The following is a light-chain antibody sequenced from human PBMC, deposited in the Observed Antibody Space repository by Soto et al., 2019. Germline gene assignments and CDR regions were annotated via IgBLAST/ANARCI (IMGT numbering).Light chain of an antibody. CDR1: QSVLYSSNNKND. CDR2: WAS. Sequence: DIVMTQSPDSLAVSLGGRATINCKSSQSVLYSSNNKNDLAWYQQKPGQPPKLLIYWASTRESGVPDRFSGSGAGTDFTLTISSLQAEDVAVYYCQQYYSTPRTFGQGTKLEIK. V-gene: IGKV4-1*01. CDR3: QQYYSTPRT. J-gene: IGKJ2*01.